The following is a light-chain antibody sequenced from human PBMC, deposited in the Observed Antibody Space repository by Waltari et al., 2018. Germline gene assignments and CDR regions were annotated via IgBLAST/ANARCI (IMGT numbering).Light chain of an antibody. Sequence: DIVMTQSPDSLAVSLGERATINCKSSQSVLYSANNENYLAWYQHKPGQSPKLIIHWASTRESGVPARFVGSGYGTDFTLTINSLQAEDVAVYYCQQTFSAITFVGGTKVEIK. J-gene: IGKJ4*01. CDR3: QQTFSAIT. CDR2: WAS. CDR1: QSVLYSANNENY. V-gene: IGKV4-1*01.